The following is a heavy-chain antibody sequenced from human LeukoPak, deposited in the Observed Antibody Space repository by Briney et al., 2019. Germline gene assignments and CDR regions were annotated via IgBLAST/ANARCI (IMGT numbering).Heavy chain of an antibody. V-gene: IGHV4-59*01. CDR1: GGSMRNYY. CDR3: ARGWASSWYYFDF. Sequence: SETLSLTCAVSGGSMRNYYWSWIRQPPGKGLEWIGYTHDSGSSSYNPSLRSRVSISIDTSKNQFSLNLSSVTAADTAVYYCARGWASSWYYFDFWGQGTRVTVSS. CDR2: THDSGSS. D-gene: IGHD2-2*01. J-gene: IGHJ4*02.